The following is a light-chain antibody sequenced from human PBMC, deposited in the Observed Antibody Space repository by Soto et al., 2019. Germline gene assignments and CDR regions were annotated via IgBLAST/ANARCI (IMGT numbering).Light chain of an antibody. J-gene: IGKJ5*01. CDR3: QQYGSSPIT. CDR1: QSVSSSH. Sequence: EIVRTQSPATLSVSPGERATLSCRASQSVSSSHLAWYQQKPGQAPRLLIYDEFKRATGIPDRFSGSGSGTEFTLTISRLEPEDYAVYHCQQYGSSPITFGQGTRLEI. CDR2: DEF. V-gene: IGKV3-20*01.